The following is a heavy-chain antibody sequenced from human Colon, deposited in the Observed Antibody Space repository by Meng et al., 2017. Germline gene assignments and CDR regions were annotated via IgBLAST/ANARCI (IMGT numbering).Heavy chain of an antibody. CDR2: IYYSGST. V-gene: IGHV4-30-4*01. CDR1: GGSISSGYYY. Sequence: QLRESVPGLVQPSQPLSLTCPVSGGSISSGYYYWSWIRQPPGKGLEWIGYIYYSGSTYSNASLKSRVTISIDRSKNQFSLKLSSVTAADTAVYYCARDRKHYGERGWFDPWGQGTLVTVSS. D-gene: IGHD4-17*01. CDR3: ARDRKHYGERGWFDP. J-gene: IGHJ5*02.